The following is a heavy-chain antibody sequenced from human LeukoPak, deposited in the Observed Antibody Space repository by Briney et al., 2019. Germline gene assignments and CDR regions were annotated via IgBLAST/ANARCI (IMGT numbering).Heavy chain of an antibody. CDR3: AYSDHFDT. J-gene: IGHJ4*02. V-gene: IGHV3-23*01. D-gene: IGHD4-17*01. CDR2: ISANGGET. CDR1: GFTFSIYA. Sequence: GGSLRLSCAASGFTFSIYAMNWVRQAPGKGLEWVSSISANGGETHYADSVKGRFTISRDNAKNTLYLQMNRLTGEDTAVYYCAYSDHFDTWGQGTLVTVSS.